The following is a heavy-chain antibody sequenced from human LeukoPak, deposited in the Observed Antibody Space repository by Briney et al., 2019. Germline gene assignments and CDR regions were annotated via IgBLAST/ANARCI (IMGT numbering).Heavy chain of an antibody. CDR2: INTYNGNT. Sequence: ASVKVSCKASGYTFTNYGITWVRQAPGQGLEWMGWINTYNGNTNYAQRLQGRVTMTTDTSTSTAYMELRSLRSDDTAVYYCARDIAAAPRRENDAFDIWGQGTMVTVSS. J-gene: IGHJ3*02. D-gene: IGHD6-6*01. CDR1: GYTFTNYG. CDR3: ARDIAAAPRRENDAFDI. V-gene: IGHV1-18*01.